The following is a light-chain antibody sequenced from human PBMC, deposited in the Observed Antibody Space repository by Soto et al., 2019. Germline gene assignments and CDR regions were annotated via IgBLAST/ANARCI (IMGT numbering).Light chain of an antibody. CDR2: TTS. J-gene: IGKJ1*01. CDR1: QRISTN. V-gene: IGKV3D-15*01. Sequence: IVMTQSPATLSMSPGERATLSCRASQRISTNLAWYQQTACQTPRLLIHTTSNRATGMPARFSGSGSGTEFTHTSSSLQSEDFGVHYCQQYNKWPPPVGQWTTV. CDR3: QQYNKWPPP.